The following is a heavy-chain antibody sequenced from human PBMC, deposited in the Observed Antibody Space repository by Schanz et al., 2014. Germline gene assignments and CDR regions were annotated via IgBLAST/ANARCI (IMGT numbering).Heavy chain of an antibody. D-gene: IGHD5-12*01. CDR3: ARGIGGYGANNYGEY. J-gene: IGHJ4*02. CDR1: EYSFTSYS. Sequence: QVHLVQSGAEVKRPGASVKVSCKASEYSFTSYSMHWVRQAPGQRLEWMGWINTGSGDTKYSQNFQGRVTITRDTSASTAYMELSSLRSGDTAVYSCARGIGGYGANNYGEYGGQGTLVNVAS. CDR2: INTGSGDT. V-gene: IGHV1-3*04.